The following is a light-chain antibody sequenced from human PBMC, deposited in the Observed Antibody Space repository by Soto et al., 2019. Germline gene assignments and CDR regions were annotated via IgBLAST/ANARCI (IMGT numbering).Light chain of an antibody. CDR1: QSVHSN. V-gene: IGKV3-15*01. Sequence: EIVMTQSPATLSLSPGETATLSCRASQSVHSNLAWFQQHPGQAPRLLIYGASSSATGIPVRFSGSGSGTEFTLTISSLQPEDFAVYSCQQYTDWPWGTFGGGTKVVIK. CDR2: GAS. CDR3: QQYTDWPWGT. J-gene: IGKJ4*01.